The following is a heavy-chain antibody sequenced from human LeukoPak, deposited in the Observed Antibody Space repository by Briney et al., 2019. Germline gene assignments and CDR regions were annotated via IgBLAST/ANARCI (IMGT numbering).Heavy chain of an antibody. CDR2: VYYSGSA. Sequence: SETLSLTCTVSGGSISSCDWSWIRQPPPQGLEWMGYVYYSGSANSNPSPKSRGIISVDTSKNKFSLKLNSVAVPDTAVDYYARGGAHSSSWTGYYYSMDVWGTGTPVTAS. D-gene: IGHD6-6*01. V-gene: IGHV4-59*13. CDR3: ARGGAHSSSWTGYYYSMDV. CDR1: GGSISSCD. J-gene: IGHJ6*03.